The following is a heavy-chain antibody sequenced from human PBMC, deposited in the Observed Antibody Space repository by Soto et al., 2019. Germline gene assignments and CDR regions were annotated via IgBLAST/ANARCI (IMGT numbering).Heavy chain of an antibody. D-gene: IGHD6-19*01. Sequence: GGSLRLSCAASGFTFSGSAMHWVRQASGKGLEWVGRIRSKANSYATAYAASVKGRFTISRDDSKNTAYLQMNSLKTEDTAVYYCTSPTIYSSGKKNDYWGQGTLVTVSS. CDR1: GFTFSGSA. V-gene: IGHV3-73*01. CDR2: IRSKANSYAT. CDR3: TSPTIYSSGKKNDY. J-gene: IGHJ4*02.